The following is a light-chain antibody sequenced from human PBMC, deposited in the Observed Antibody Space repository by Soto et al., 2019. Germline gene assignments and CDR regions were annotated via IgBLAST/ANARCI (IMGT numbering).Light chain of an antibody. Sequence: IVMTQSPDTLSVSPGERVTLSCLASLSVRNNLVWYQQRPGQAPRLLIYGASSRATGIPARFSGSGSGTEFTLTISSLQSEDFAVYYCQQYNNWPRTFGQGTKVDIK. J-gene: IGKJ1*01. CDR2: GAS. CDR1: LSVRNN. V-gene: IGKV3-15*01. CDR3: QQYNNWPRT.